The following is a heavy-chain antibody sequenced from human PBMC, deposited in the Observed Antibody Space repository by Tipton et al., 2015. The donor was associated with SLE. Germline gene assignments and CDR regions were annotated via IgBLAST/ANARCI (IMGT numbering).Heavy chain of an antibody. V-gene: IGHV4-31*03. CDR1: GGSISSGGYY. J-gene: IGHJ2*01. CDR3: ARKRLPDLDFDL. Sequence: LRLSCTVSGGSISSGGYYWSWIRQHPGKGLEWIGYIYYGGSTYYNPSLKSRVTISIDTSKNQFSLKLSSVTAADTAVYYCARKRLPDLDFDLWGRGPLVTVSS. D-gene: IGHD3-16*01. CDR2: IYYGGST.